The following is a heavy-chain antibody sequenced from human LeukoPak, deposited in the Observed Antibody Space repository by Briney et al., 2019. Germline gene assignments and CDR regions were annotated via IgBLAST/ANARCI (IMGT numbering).Heavy chain of an antibody. D-gene: IGHD2-15*01. Sequence: SETLSLTCAVYGGSFSGYYWSWIRQPPGKGLEWIGEINHSGSTNYNPSLKSRVTISVDTSKNQFSLKLSSVTAADTAVYYCARGMMKRIVYYYYGMDVWGQGTTVTVSS. CDR1: GGSFSGYY. CDR2: INHSGST. J-gene: IGHJ6*02. V-gene: IGHV4-34*01. CDR3: ARGMMKRIVYYYYGMDV.